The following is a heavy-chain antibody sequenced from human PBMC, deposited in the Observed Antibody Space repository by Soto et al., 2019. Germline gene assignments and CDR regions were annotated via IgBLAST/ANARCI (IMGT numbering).Heavy chain of an antibody. Sequence: PWETLSLTCAVYGGSFSGYYWSWIRQPPGKGLEWIGEINHSGSTNYNPSLKSRVTISVDTSKNQFSLKLSSVTAADTAVYYCARGPLLLRYFDWLLCPAAFDIWGQGTMVTVSS. CDR3: ARGPLLLRYFDWLLCPAAFDI. J-gene: IGHJ3*02. D-gene: IGHD3-9*01. CDR2: INHSGST. V-gene: IGHV4-34*01. CDR1: GGSFSGYY.